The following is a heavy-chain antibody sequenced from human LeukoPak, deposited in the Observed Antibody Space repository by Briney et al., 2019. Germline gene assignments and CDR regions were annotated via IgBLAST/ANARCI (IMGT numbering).Heavy chain of an antibody. D-gene: IGHD3-3*01. Sequence: GGSLRLSCAASGFTFSSYAMSWVRQAPGKGLEWVSAISGSGGSTYYADSVKGRFTISRDNSKNTLYLQMNSLRAEDTAVYYCAKDGWATIFGVAYAPFDIWGQGTMVTVSS. J-gene: IGHJ3*02. V-gene: IGHV3-23*01. CDR3: AKDGWATIFGVAYAPFDI. CDR2: ISGSGGST. CDR1: GFTFSSYA.